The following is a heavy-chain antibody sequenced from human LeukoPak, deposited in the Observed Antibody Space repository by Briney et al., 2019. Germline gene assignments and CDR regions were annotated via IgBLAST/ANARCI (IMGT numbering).Heavy chain of an antibody. V-gene: IGHV4-34*01. CDR2: INHSGNT. J-gene: IGHJ4*02. CDR3: ARGPVWRRRLLAGSRRGGYFDY. D-gene: IGHD3-16*01. Sequence: SELLSSTCGVDGGSLSGYYWRWLRQPPKNLLEWIGEINHSGNTNYNPSLKSRVTISADTSNNQFSLKLSTVTAADTAVYYCARGPVWRRRLLAGSRRGGYFDYWGQGILVTVSS. CDR1: GGSLSGYY.